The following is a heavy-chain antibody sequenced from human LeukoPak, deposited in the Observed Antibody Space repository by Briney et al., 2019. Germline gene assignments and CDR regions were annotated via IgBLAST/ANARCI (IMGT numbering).Heavy chain of an antibody. CDR1: GFTFSSYW. J-gene: IGHJ4*02. CDR2: INQRGNYK. D-gene: IGHD1-7*01. V-gene: IGHV3-7*01. Sequence: GGSLRLSCAASGFTFSSYWMTWVRQAPGKGLEWVGNINQRGNYKYYVDSVKGRFTISRDNAKNSLYLQMNSLRAEDTAVYYCATDMNWNYANWGQGTLVTVSS. CDR3: ATDMNWNYAN.